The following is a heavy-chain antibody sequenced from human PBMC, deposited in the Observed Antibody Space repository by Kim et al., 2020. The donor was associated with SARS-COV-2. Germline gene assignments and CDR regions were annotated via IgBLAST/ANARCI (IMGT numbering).Heavy chain of an antibody. V-gene: IGHV3-43D*03. Sequence: DSVKGRFIISRDNSKSSRYLQMNSLRVDDTALYYCAKDIAVGYSSGGPDYWGQGTLVTVSS. D-gene: IGHD2-15*01. CDR3: AKDIAVGYSSGGPDY. J-gene: IGHJ4*02.